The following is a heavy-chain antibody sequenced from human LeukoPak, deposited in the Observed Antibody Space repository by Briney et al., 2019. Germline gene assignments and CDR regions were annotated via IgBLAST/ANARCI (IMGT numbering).Heavy chain of an antibody. D-gene: IGHD1-26*01. CDR3: ARGTVGAIGTHFDY. CDR2: IHDTGST. V-gene: IGHV4-59*01. Sequence: PSETLSLTCRVPSGSIRNYYWSSIRQPPGKGLEWLGYIHDTGSTNYNPSLKSRVTMSADTSKNQFSLNLRSVTTADTAVYYCARGTVGAIGTHFDYWGQGTLVTVSS. J-gene: IGHJ4*02. CDR1: SGSIRNYY.